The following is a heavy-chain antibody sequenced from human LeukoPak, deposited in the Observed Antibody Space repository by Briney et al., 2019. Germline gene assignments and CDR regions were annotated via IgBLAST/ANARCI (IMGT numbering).Heavy chain of an antibody. J-gene: IGHJ4*02. CDR2: IIPIFGTA. V-gene: IGHV1-69*05. CDR3: ARHAHNDYGDYVLDY. Sequence: GSSVKVSCKASGGTFSSYAISWVRQAPGQGLEWMGGIIPIFGTANCAQKFQGRVTITTDESTSTAYMELSSLRSEDTAVYYCARHAHNDYGDYVLDYWGQGTLVTVSS. D-gene: IGHD4-17*01. CDR1: GGTFSSYA.